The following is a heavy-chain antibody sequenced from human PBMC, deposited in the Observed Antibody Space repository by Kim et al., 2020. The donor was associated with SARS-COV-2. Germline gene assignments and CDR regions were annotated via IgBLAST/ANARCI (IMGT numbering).Heavy chain of an antibody. Sequence: GGSLRLSCAASGFTFSNYAMNWVRQVPGKGLKWVSGVSDSGTGRYYADFAEGRFTISRDNSKNILYLQMNTVRVEDTAIYYCARGGGGYGSGSYFPYWGQGSLVTVSS. V-gene: IGHV3-23*01. D-gene: IGHD3-10*01. J-gene: IGHJ4*02. CDR3: ARGGGGYGSGSYFPY. CDR2: VSDSGTGR. CDR1: GFTFSNYA.